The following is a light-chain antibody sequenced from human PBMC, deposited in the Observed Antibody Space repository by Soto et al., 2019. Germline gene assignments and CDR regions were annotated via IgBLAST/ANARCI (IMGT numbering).Light chain of an antibody. CDR2: GAS. CDR3: LQDYSYPWT. Sequence: AIQMTQSPSSLSASVGDRVTSTCRASQGIRNDLGWYEQKPGKAPKFLIYGASSLQSGVPSRFSGSASGTDFTLTISSLQPEDFATYYCLQDYSYPWTFGQGTKVEIK. CDR1: QGIRND. V-gene: IGKV1-6*01. J-gene: IGKJ1*01.